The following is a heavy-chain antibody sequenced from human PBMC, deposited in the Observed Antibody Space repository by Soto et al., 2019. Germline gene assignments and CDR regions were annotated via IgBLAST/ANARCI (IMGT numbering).Heavy chain of an antibody. V-gene: IGHV3-23*01. CDR2: IGAGSTP. J-gene: IGHJ4*02. D-gene: IGHD1-26*01. Sequence: VWSPRLSGAASGFTFSSYAMTGVRRARGKGLEWVSAIGAGSTPVYADSVKGRFTISRDNSKNTLYLQMKSLGVEDTAVYYCTRDSGNDQAGRNFDSWGQGLLVTVSS. CDR3: TRDSGNDQAGRNFDS. CDR1: GFTFSSYA.